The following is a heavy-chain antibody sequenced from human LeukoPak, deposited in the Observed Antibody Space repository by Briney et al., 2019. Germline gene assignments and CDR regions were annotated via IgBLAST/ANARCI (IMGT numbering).Heavy chain of an antibody. Sequence: ASVTVSFTASGYTFTSYYMHWVRQAPGQGLEWMGIINPSGGSTSYAQKFQGRVTMTRDTSTSTVYMELSSLRSEETAVYYCARGRRWLRAPKGTAIDWFDPWGQGTLVTVSS. CDR3: ARGRRWLRAPKGTAIDWFDP. D-gene: IGHD2-21*02. CDR1: GYTFTSYY. V-gene: IGHV1-46*01. J-gene: IGHJ5*02. CDR2: INPSGGST.